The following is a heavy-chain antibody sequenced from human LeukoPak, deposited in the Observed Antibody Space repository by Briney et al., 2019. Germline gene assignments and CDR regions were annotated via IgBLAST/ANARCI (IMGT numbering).Heavy chain of an antibody. Sequence: ASVKVSCKAFGYTFTSYYMHWVRQAPGQGLEWMGIINPSGGSTSYAQKFQGRVTMTRDMSTSTVYMELSSLRSEDTAVYYCARGVLYWGYSGYGFLDYWGQGTLVTVSS. V-gene: IGHV1-46*01. J-gene: IGHJ4*02. D-gene: IGHD5-12*01. CDR1: GYTFTSYY. CDR2: INPSGGST. CDR3: ARGVLYWGYSGYGFLDY.